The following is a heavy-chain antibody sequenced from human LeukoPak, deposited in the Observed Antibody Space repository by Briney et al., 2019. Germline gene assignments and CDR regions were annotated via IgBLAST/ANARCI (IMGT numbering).Heavy chain of an antibody. V-gene: IGHV4-39*07. CDR2: IYYSGNT. CDR3: ARPVRRYDILTGYYRWDNYFDY. Sequence: SETLSLTCSVSGGSIRSTTYYWGWIRQPPGKGLEWIGSIYYSGNTYYSPSLMSRVTISVDTSKNQFSLILRSVTAADTAVYYCARPVRRYDILTGYYRWDNYFDYWGQGTLVTVSS. CDR1: GGSIRSTTYY. J-gene: IGHJ4*02. D-gene: IGHD3-9*01.